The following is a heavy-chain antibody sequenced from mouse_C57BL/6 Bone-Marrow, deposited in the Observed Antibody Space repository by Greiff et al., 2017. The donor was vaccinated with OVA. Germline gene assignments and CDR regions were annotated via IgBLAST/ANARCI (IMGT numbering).Heavy chain of an antibody. CDR3: ARGDYYGNYGFDY. J-gene: IGHJ2*01. D-gene: IGHD2-1*01. Sequence: QVQLQQPGAELVKPGASVKMSCKASGYTFTSYWITWVKQRPGQGLEWIGDISPGSGSTNYNEKFKSTATLTVDTSSSTAYMQLSSLTSEDSAVYYCARGDYYGNYGFDYWGQGTTLTVSS. CDR1: GYTFTSYW. V-gene: IGHV1-55*01. CDR2: ISPGSGST.